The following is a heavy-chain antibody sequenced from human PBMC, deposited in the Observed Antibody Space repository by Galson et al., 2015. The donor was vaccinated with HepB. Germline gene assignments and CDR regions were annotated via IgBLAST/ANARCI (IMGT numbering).Heavy chain of an antibody. CDR3: AKGVSSSFYYYMDV. V-gene: IGHV3-23*01. CDR2: ISSSGGST. D-gene: IGHD6-6*01. Sequence: SLRLSCAVSGFTVSSNYMTWVRQAPGKGLEWVSDISSSGGSTYYADSVQGRFIISRDNSKNTLFLQMNSLRAEDTAVYYCAKGVSSSFYYYMDVWGKGTTVTVSS. J-gene: IGHJ6*03. CDR1: GFTVSSNY.